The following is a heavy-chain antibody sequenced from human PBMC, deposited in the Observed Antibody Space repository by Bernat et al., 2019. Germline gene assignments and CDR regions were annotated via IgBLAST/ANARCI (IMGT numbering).Heavy chain of an antibody. V-gene: IGHV3-48*04. Sequence: EGQLVESGGGLVQPGGSLRLSCAASGFTFSSYWMHWVRQAPGKGLDWVSYISSSSSYTNYADSVKGRFTISRDNAKNSLYLQMNSLRAEDTAVYYCARGTSTSAPYMDVWGKGTTVTVSS. CDR1: GFTFSSYW. CDR3: ARGTSTSAPYMDV. J-gene: IGHJ6*03. CDR2: ISSSSSYT.